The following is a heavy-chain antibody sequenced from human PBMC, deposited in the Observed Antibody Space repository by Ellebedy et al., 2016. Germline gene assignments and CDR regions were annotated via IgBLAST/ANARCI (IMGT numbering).Heavy chain of an antibody. CDR2: VFHTGGT. D-gene: IGHD1-1*01. V-gene: IGHV4-59*02. CDR1: GDSVISHY. Sequence: GSLRLSCSVSGDSVISHYWNWIRRPPGKGLEWIGFVFHTGGTLRNPSLESRVTMSVDTSKSQFSLRLTSVTAADTAVYYCAKWNPDWNGFDVWGQGTMVTVSS. CDR3: AKWNPDWNGFDV. J-gene: IGHJ3*01.